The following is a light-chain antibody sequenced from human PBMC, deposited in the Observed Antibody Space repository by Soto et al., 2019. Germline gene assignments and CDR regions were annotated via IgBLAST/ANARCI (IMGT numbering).Light chain of an antibody. J-gene: IGKJ5*01. CDR3: NKYDAGSPLT. CDR1: PSVSSS. V-gene: IGKV3-20*01. CDR2: DAS. Sequence: ESVLTQSPGTLDSSPGERAPLSCRASPSVSSSLAWYQQKPGLAPTLLISDASNRASGVPDRFTGGGSGTDFTLTIRRLEPEDFALSYCNKYDAGSPLTFGQGTRLEIK.